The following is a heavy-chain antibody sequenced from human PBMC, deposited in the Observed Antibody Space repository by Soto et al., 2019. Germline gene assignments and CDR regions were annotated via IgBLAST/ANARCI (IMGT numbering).Heavy chain of an antibody. CDR3: ASVPAARALSDY. V-gene: IGHV3-30-3*01. J-gene: IGHJ4*02. Sequence: QVQLVESGGGVVQPGRSLRLSCAASGFTFSSYAMHWVRRAPGKGLEWVAVISYDGSNKYYADSVKGRFTISRDNSKNTLYLQMNSLRDEDTAVYYCASVPAARALSDYWGQGTLVTVSS. CDR1: GFTFSSYA. D-gene: IGHD2-2*01. CDR2: ISYDGSNK.